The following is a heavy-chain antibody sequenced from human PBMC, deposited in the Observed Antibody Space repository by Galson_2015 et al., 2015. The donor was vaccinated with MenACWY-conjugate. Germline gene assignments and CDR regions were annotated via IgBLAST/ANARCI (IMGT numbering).Heavy chain of an antibody. V-gene: IGHV5-51*03. CDR3: ARRSFKTYASSCGF. J-gene: IGHJ4*02. D-gene: IGHD2-2*01. Sequence: QSGAEVKKPGESLTISCKGSGYTFATYWIAWVRQTPEEGLEWMGIIYPGDSDARYSPSFQGQVTFSADKSINAAYLQWTNLKASDTAVYYCARRSFKTYASSCGFWGQGTLVTVSS. CDR1: GYTFATYW. CDR2: IYPGDSDA.